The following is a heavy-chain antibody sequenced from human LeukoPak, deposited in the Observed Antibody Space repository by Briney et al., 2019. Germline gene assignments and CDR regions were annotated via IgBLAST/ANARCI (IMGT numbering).Heavy chain of an antibody. Sequence: GGSLRLSCAASGFTFGSYWMSWVRQAPGKGLEWVANIKQDGSERYYVDSVKGRFTISRDNAKNSLYLQMNSLRAEDTAVYYCARGPSGGNGFSYWGQGTLVTVSS. CDR1: GFTFGSYW. CDR2: IKQDGSER. V-gene: IGHV3-7*04. D-gene: IGHD2-15*01. J-gene: IGHJ4*02. CDR3: ARGPSGGNGFSY.